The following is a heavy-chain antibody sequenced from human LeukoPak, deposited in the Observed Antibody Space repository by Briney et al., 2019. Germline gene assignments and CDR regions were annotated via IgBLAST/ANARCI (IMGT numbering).Heavy chain of an antibody. Sequence: SQTLSLTCTVSGGSISSGGYYWSWIRQRPGKGLEWIGYIYYSGSTYYNPSLKSRVTISVDTSKNQFSLKLSSVTAADTAVYYCARALGKYYDFWSGYYTSITPYYYGMDVWGQGTTVTVSS. J-gene: IGHJ6*02. V-gene: IGHV4-31*03. CDR3: ARALGKYYDFWSGYYTSITPYYYGMDV. D-gene: IGHD3-3*01. CDR1: GGSISSGGYY. CDR2: IYYSGST.